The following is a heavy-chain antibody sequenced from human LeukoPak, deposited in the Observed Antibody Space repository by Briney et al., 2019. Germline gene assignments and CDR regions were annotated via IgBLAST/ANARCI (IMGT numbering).Heavy chain of an antibody. J-gene: IGHJ4*02. V-gene: IGHV4-30-2*01. CDR3: ARDRYDSSGYYLSYYFDY. Sequence: SETLSLTCTVSGGSISSGGYYWSWIRQPPGKGLEWIGYIYHSGSTYYNPSLKSRVTISVDTSKNQFSLKLSSVTAADTAVYYCARDRYDSSGYYLSYYFDYWGQGTLVTVSS. CDR1: GGSISSGGYY. CDR2: IYHSGST. D-gene: IGHD3-22*01.